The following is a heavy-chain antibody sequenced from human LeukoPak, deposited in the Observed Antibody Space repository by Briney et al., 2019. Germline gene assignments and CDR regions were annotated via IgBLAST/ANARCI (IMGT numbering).Heavy chain of an antibody. Sequence: GGSLRLSCAASGFTFSSYSMNWVRQAPGKGLEWVSYISLSSTSIYYADSVKGRFTISRDNAKKSLYLQMNSLKAEDTAVYYCAREPTYSSSWYTTCDYWGQGTLVTVSS. V-gene: IGHV3-48*01. CDR1: GFTFSSYS. D-gene: IGHD6-13*01. CDR3: AREPTYSSSWYTTCDY. CDR2: ISLSSTSI. J-gene: IGHJ4*02.